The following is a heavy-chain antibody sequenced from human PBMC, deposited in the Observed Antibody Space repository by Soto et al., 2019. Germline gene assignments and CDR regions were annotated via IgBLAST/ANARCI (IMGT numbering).Heavy chain of an antibody. CDR2: IIPIFGTA. D-gene: IGHD3-9*01. Sequence: ASVKVSCKASGGTFSSYAISWVRQAPGQGLEWMGGIIPIFGTANYAQKFQGRVTITADESTSTAYMELSSLRSEDTAVYYCARDPRLRYFDWLPTGGLYYYYGMDVWGQGTTVTVSS. CDR3: ARDPRLRYFDWLPTGGLYYYYGMDV. V-gene: IGHV1-69*13. J-gene: IGHJ6*02. CDR1: GGTFSSYA.